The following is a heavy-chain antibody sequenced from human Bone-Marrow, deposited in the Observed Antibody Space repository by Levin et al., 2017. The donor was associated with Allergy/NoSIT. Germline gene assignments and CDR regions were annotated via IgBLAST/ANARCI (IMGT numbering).Heavy chain of an antibody. CDR2: LSYDGTTE. CDR3: ARKTDTLDKIMVSPGDV. V-gene: IGHV3-30*03. CDR1: GFTFENHG. J-gene: IGHJ6*04. D-gene: IGHD5-18*01. Sequence: PGGSLRLSCVGSGFTFENHGIHWVRQAPGKGLEWVSVLSYDGTTEYYADSVKGRLTSSRDNSKNTVYLQIQSLTADDTAVYYCARKTDTLDKIMVSPGDVWGKGTTVTVTS.